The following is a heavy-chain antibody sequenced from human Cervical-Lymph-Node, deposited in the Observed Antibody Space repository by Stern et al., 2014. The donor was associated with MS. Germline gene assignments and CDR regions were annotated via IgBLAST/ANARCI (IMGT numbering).Heavy chain of an antibody. V-gene: IGHV5-51*01. Sequence: EVQLVESGAGVKKPGESLKISCKLSGYSFTIYYIAWVRQMPGKGLQGMRFIYPYVSDTTYSPSFQGQVTFSADKSITTASLQWSSLRASDTAMYYCARHVQGFDYWGQGTLVTVSS. J-gene: IGHJ4*02. CDR3: ARHVQGFDY. CDR2: IYPYVSDT. CDR1: GYSFTIYY.